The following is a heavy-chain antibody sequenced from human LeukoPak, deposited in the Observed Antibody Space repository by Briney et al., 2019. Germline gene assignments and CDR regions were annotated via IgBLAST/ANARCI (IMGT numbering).Heavy chain of an antibody. CDR2: INHSGST. CDR3: ARASPNGSYRGG. J-gene: IGHJ4*02. D-gene: IGHD1-26*01. Sequence: SETLSLTCAVYGGSFSGYYRSWIRQPPGKGLEWIGEINHSGSTNYNPSLKSRVTISVDTSKNKFSLKLSSVTAADTAVYYCARASPNGSYRGGWGQGTLVTVAS. CDR1: GGSFSGYY. V-gene: IGHV4-34*01.